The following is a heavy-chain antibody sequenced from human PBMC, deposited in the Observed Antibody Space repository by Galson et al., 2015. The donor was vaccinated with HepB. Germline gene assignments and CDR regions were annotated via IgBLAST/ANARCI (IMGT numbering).Heavy chain of an antibody. CDR3: SRSAAYCSGSSRPGIDY. Sequence: SLRLSCAASGFIFSSYWMSWVRQAPGKGLEWVANIKQDGSEKYYVDSVKGRFTISRDNAKNSLYLQMNSLRAEDTAVYYCSRSAAYCSGSSRPGIDYWGQGALVTVSS. V-gene: IGHV3-7*01. J-gene: IGHJ4*02. CDR1: GFIFSSYW. D-gene: IGHD2-15*01. CDR2: IKQDGSEK.